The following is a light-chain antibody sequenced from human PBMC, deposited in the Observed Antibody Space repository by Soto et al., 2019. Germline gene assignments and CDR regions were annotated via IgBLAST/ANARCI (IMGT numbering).Light chain of an antibody. CDR3: QSYDSSLSGSYV. CDR1: SSNIVAGYD. Sequence: QSVLTQPRSVSGAPGQWVTISGTGSSSNIVAGYDVHWYQQLPGTAPKLLIYGNSNRPSGVPDRFSGSKSGTSASLAITGLQAEDESDYYCQSYDSSLSGSYVFGTGTKLTVL. J-gene: IGLJ1*01. V-gene: IGLV1-40*01. CDR2: GNS.